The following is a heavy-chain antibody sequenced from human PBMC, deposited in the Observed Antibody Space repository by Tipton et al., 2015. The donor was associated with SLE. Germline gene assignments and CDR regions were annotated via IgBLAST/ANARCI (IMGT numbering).Heavy chain of an antibody. J-gene: IGHJ4*02. Sequence: SLRLSYAASGFTFGSYWMSWVRQAPGKGLEWVANIQQDGSEKYYVDSVKGRFTISRDNAKNSLYLQMNSLRAEDTAVYYCARDQAMVSYYFDYWGQETLVTVSS. CDR1: GFTFGSYW. V-gene: IGHV3-7*05. CDR2: IQQDGSEK. D-gene: IGHD5-18*01. CDR3: ARDQAMVSYYFDY.